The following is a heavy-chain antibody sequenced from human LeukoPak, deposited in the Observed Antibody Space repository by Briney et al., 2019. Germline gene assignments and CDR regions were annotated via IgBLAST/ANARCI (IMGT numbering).Heavy chain of an antibody. CDR3: ARDRSCTGGSCYMDV. D-gene: IGHD2-15*01. V-gene: IGHV3-23*01. J-gene: IGHJ6*03. Sequence: PGGSLRLSCTASGFTFHDYAMHWVRQAPGKGLEWVSGISGSGDNTNYADSVKGRFTISRDNSKNTLSLQMSSLRVEDTAVYYCARDRSCTGGSCYMDVWGRGTTVTVSS. CDR2: ISGSGDNT. CDR1: GFTFHDYA.